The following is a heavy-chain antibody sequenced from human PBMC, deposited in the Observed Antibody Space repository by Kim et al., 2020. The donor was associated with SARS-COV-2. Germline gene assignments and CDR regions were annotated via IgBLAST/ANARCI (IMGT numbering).Heavy chain of an antibody. V-gene: IGHV4-59*01. D-gene: IGHD6-19*01. J-gene: IGHJ4*02. Sequence: SETLSLTCTVSGGSISSYYWSWIRQPPGKGLEWVGYIYYSVSTNYNPSLKSRVTISVDTSKNQFSLKLSSVTAADTAVYYLARDSGVPGPFDSWGQGTLVTVSS. CDR1: GGSISSYY. CDR2: IYYSVST. CDR3: ARDSGVPGPFDS.